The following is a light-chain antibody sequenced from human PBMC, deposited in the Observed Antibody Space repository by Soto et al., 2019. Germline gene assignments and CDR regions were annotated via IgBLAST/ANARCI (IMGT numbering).Light chain of an antibody. CDR1: QSVSDN. J-gene: IGKJ4*01. Sequence: EIVMTQSPATLSVSPGERATLSCRANQSVSDNLAWYQQRLGQAPRLLIYGASTRATGIPARFSGSGSGTEFTLTISSLQSEDFAVYYCQQYNNWPLAFGGGIKVEIK. CDR3: QQYNNWPLA. CDR2: GAS. V-gene: IGKV3-15*01.